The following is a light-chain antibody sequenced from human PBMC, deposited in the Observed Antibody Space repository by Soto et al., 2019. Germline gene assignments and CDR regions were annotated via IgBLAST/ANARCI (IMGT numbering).Light chain of an antibody. Sequence: DIQMTESPSSLSASIGDTVTITCRASQSVSSHLNWYQQKPGKAPKLMICAASSLQSGVPSRLSGSGSGTDLTLTISSLQPEDFATYYCQKSYSTPPTCGQGTKVDI. CDR2: AAS. J-gene: IGKJ1*01. V-gene: IGKV1-39*01. CDR3: QKSYSTPPT. CDR1: QSVSSH.